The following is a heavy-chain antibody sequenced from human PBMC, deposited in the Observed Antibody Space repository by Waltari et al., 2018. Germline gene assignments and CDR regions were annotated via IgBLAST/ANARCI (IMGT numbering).Heavy chain of an antibody. Sequence: QVQLVQSGAEVKKPGASVTVSCKTSGYTFATYSVFWVRQAPGQGLEWRGIINPGYDTTTYAQKFQGRVTMTRDTSTSTVYLELSSLTSEDTAVYYCARGLAGSTFRSEYDYWGQGTLVTVSS. CDR1: GYTFATYS. D-gene: IGHD1-7*01. V-gene: IGHV1-46*01. CDR3: ARGLAGSTFRSEYDY. CDR2: INPGYDTT. J-gene: IGHJ4*02.